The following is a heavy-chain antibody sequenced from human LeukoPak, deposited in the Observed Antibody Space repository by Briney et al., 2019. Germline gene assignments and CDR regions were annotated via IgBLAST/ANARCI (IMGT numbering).Heavy chain of an antibody. D-gene: IGHD4-23*01. Sequence: GASVKVSCKASGYTFTGYYMHWVRQAPGQGLEWMGWINPNSGGTNYAQKFQGRVTMTRDTSISTAYMELSRLRSDDTAVYYCAISSMTTVVTLFDYWGQGTLVTVSS. J-gene: IGHJ4*02. CDR2: INPNSGGT. V-gene: IGHV1-2*02. CDR1: GYTFTGYY. CDR3: AISSMTTVVTLFDY.